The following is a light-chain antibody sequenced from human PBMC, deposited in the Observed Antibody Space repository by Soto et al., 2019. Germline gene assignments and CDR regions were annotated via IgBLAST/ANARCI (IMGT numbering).Light chain of an antibody. V-gene: IGKV1-5*03. CDR3: QQYNIYPYP. Sequence: DIQMTQSPSTLSASVGDRVALTCRAIQSISTWLAWYQQKPGKAPKLLIYKASSLDSGVPSRFSGSGSGTDFTLTISSLQPDDLATYYCQQYNIYPYPVGQGTKLEIK. J-gene: IGKJ2*01. CDR2: KAS. CDR1: QSISTW.